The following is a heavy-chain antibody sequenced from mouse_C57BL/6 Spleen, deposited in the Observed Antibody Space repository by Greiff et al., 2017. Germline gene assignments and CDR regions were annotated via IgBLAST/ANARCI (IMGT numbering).Heavy chain of an antibody. CDR2: IDPSASYT. Sequence: VQLQQPGAELVMPGASVKLSCKASGYTFTSYWMHWVKQRSGQGLEWIGEIDPSASYTNYNQKFKGKSTLTVDKSSSTAYMQLSSLTSEDSAVYYCARGYSNYDFDYWGQGTTLTVSS. J-gene: IGHJ2*01. V-gene: IGHV1-69*01. CDR1: GYTFTSYW. D-gene: IGHD2-5*01. CDR3: ARGYSNYDFDY.